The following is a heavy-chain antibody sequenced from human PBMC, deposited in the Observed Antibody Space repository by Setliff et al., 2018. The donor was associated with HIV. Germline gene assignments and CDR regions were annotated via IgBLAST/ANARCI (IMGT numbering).Heavy chain of an antibody. J-gene: IGHJ5*02. CDR2: MYYTGTT. CDR3: ARGVGIGGNWFDP. CDR1: GYSVSSGYY. V-gene: IGHV4-38-2*01. Sequence: SETLSLTCAVSGYSVSSGYYWAWIRQAPGKGLQWIGQMYYTGTTDYNPSLSSRVTISQDKSRNQLSLKLTSVTATDTAIYYCARGVGIGGNWFDPWGQGIMVTVS. D-gene: IGHD2-15*01.